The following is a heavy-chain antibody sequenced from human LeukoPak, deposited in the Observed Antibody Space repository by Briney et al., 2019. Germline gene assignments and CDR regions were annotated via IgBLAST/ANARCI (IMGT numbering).Heavy chain of an antibody. J-gene: IGHJ4*02. CDR3: AREHAYSVGAIGN. CDR1: GFAFSSYG. V-gene: IGHV3-30*02. Sequence: GGSLRLSCAASGFAFSSYGMHWVRQAPGKGLEWVAFIRYDGSNKYYADSVKGRFTISRDNSKNTLYLQMGSLRAEDMAVYYCAREHAYSVGAIGNWGQGTLVTVSS. D-gene: IGHD1-26*01. CDR2: IRYDGSNK.